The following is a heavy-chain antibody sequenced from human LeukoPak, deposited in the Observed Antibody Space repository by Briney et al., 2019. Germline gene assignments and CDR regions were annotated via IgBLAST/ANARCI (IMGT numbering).Heavy chain of an antibody. V-gene: IGHV3-23*01. CDR2: ISGSGGST. D-gene: IGHD2-2*01. J-gene: IGHJ6*04. CDR1: GFTFSSYA. Sequence: GGSLRLSCAASGFTFSSYAMSWARQAPGKGLEWVSAISGSGGSTYYADSVKGRFTISRDNSKNTLYLQMNSLRAEDTAVYYCAKELIVVVPAAAYGMDVWGKGTTVTVSS. CDR3: AKELIVVVPAAAYGMDV.